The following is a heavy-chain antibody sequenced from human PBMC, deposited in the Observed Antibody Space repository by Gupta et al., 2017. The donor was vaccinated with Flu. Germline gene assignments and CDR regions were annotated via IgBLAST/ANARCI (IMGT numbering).Heavy chain of an antibody. Sequence: YGGGTRKTPGKGLKWIGGLDEGGFTYYNPNLKSRVTIYVDTSKNQFSPKLTSVTAADTAVYYCAKTDGMDVWGQGTMVTVSS. CDR2: LDEGGFT. V-gene: IGHV4-39*01. CDR3: AKTDGMDV. J-gene: IGHJ6*02. CDR1: Y.